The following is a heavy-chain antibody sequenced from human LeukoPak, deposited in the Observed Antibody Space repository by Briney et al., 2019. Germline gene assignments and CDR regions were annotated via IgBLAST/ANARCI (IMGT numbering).Heavy chain of an antibody. D-gene: IGHD3-22*01. CDR3: AGGSGYSIEY. V-gene: IGHV3-7*01. CDR1: GSTLSRYW. J-gene: IGHJ4*02. CDR2: IKQDGSEK. Sequence: GGSLRLSCAVPGSTLSRYWMTWVRQAPGKGLQWVANIKQDGSEKQYVDSVKGRFTISRDNVKGSLYLQMDSLRVEDTALYYCAGGSGYSIEYWGQGTLVTVSS.